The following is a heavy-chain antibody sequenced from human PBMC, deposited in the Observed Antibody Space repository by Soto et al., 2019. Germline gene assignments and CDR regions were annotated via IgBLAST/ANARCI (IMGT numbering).Heavy chain of an antibody. CDR3: ARCCNWNDAD. Sequence: EVQLVESGGGLVQPGGSLRLSCAVSGFTVSSNYMSWVRQAPGKGLEWVSVTYSGGSTYYPDSVKGRFTISRDNSKNALYLQMNSVRAEDTAVYYCARCCNWNDADWGQGTLVTVSS. CDR1: GFTVSSNY. J-gene: IGHJ4*02. D-gene: IGHD1-1*01. CDR2: TYSGGST. V-gene: IGHV3-66*01.